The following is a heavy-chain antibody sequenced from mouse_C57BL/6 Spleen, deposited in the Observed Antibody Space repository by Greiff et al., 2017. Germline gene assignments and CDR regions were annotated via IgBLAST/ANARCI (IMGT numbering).Heavy chain of an antibody. D-gene: IGHD1-1*01. J-gene: IGHJ2*01. CDR1: GYTFTNYW. V-gene: IGHV1-53*01. CDR3: ASERAITKVVAPFDD. Sequence: QVQLQQPGTELVKPGASVKLSCKASGYTFTNYWMHWVKQTPGQGLEWIGHINPSNGGTNYNEQFKSKATLTVDKSSSTAYMQVGSLTSEDSAYYYGASERAITKVVAPFDDWGQGTTLTVSS. CDR2: INPSNGGT.